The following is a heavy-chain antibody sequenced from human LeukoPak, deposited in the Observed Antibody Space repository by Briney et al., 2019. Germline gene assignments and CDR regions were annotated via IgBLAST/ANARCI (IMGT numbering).Heavy chain of an antibody. CDR2: IYYSGST. CDR3: ARNRVGATDY. CDR1: GGSISSSSYY. J-gene: IGHJ4*02. D-gene: IGHD1-26*01. V-gene: IGHV4-39*01. Sequence: SETLSLTCTVSGGSISSSSYYWGWIRQPPGQGLEWIGSIYYSGSTYYNPSLKSRVTISVDTSKNQFSLKLSSVTAADTAVYYCARNRVGATDYWGQGTLVTVSS.